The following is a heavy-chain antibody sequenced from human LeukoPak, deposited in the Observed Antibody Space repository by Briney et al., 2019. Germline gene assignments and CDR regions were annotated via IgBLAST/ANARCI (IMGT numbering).Heavy chain of an antibody. CDR1: GYTFTSYY. D-gene: IGHD6-13*01. Sequence: ALVKVSCKASGYTFTSYYMHWVRQAPGQGLEWMGVINPSGGSTNYAQKFQGRVTMTRDTSTSTVYMELSSLRSEDTAVYYCARAVSAGTGGFDPWGQGTRVTVSS. J-gene: IGHJ5*02. CDR3: ARAVSAGTGGFDP. V-gene: IGHV1-46*01. CDR2: INPSGGST.